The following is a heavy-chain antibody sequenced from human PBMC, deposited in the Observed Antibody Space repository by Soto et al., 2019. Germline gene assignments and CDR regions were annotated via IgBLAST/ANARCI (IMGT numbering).Heavy chain of an antibody. CDR2: MSHSCGT. Sequence: QVQLQQWGAGLLKPSETLSLTCAVYGGFVSSGSYYWSWIRQPPGKGLEWIGEMSHSCGTHFNPSLKSRVTRSVDTSKNQFSLKMSSVTAADTALYYCARVERGTATTVVDAFDIWGPGTMVTVSS. CDR1: GGFVSSGSYY. V-gene: IGHV4-34*01. D-gene: IGHD1-1*01. CDR3: ARVERGTATTVVDAFDI. J-gene: IGHJ3*02.